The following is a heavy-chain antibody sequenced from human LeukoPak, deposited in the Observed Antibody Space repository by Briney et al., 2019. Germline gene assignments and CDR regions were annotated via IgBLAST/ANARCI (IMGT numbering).Heavy chain of an antibody. V-gene: IGHV4-61*02. Sequence: SETLSLTCTVSGVSISSGSYYWSWIRQPAGKGLEWIVRIYTSGSTNYNPSLKSRVTISVDTSKNQFSLKLSSVTAADTAVYYCARIAAAGTQDAFDIWGQGTMVTVSS. CDR3: ARIAAAGTQDAFDI. CDR1: GVSISSGSYY. CDR2: IYTSGST. D-gene: IGHD6-13*01. J-gene: IGHJ3*02.